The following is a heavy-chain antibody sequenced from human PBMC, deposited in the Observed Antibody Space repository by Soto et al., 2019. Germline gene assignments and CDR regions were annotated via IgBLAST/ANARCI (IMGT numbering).Heavy chain of an antibody. D-gene: IGHD1-1*01. V-gene: IGHV1-46*03. J-gene: IGHJ3*02. CDR2: INPSGGST. CDR3: ARIGGRDLGGSRRPQLVDALDI. Sequence: GASVKVSCKASGYTFTSYYMHWVRQAPGQGLEWMGIINPSGGSTSYAQKFQGRVTMTRDTSTSTVYMELSSLRSEDTAVYYCARIGGRDLGGSRRPQLVDALDIWGQGTMVTVSS. CDR1: GYTFTSYY.